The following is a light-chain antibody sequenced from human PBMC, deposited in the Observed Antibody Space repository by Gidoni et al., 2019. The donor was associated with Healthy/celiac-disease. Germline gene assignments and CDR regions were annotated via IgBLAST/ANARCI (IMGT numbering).Light chain of an antibody. J-gene: IGKJ1*01. CDR3: QQYGSSPPT. CDR2: GAS. CDR1: QSVSSSY. V-gene: IGKV3-20*01. Sequence: EIVLTQSPGTLSLSPGERATLSCRASQSVSSSYLAWYQQKPGQAPRLLIYGASSRATGIPDRFSGSVSGTDFTLTISRLEPEDFAVYYCQQYGSSPPTFGQGTQVEIK.